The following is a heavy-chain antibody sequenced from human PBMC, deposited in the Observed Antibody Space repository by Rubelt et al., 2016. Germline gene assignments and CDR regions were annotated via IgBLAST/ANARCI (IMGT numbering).Heavy chain of an antibody. D-gene: IGHD5-18*01. CDR2: ISSSSSTT. Sequence: YISSSSSTTYYADSVNGRFTISRDNAKNSLYLQMNSLRDEDTAVYYCARGLQRVDYWGQGTLVTVSS. V-gene: IGHV3-48*02. J-gene: IGHJ4*02. CDR3: ARGLQRVDY.